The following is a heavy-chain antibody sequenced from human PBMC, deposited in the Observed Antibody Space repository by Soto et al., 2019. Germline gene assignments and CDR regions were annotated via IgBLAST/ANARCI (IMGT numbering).Heavy chain of an antibody. Sequence: LRLSCAASGFTFSNYAMNWVRQAPGKGLEWVSGISGGSGDSTFYADSVKGRFTISRDNSKNTLHLQMNSLRTEDTAVYYCAKNQPSWATRAAFDYWGQGTLVTVSS. CDR2: ISGGSGDST. D-gene: IGHD2-2*01. V-gene: IGHV3-23*01. CDR3: AKNQPSWATRAAFDY. CDR1: GFTFSNYA. J-gene: IGHJ4*02.